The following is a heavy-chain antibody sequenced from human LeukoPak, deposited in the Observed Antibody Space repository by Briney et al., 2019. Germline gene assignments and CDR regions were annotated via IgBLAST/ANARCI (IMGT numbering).Heavy chain of an antibody. D-gene: IGHD2-21*02. CDR1: GFTFSSYG. J-gene: IGHJ4*02. Sequence: GGSLRLSCAASGFTFSSYGMHWVRQAPGKGLEWVAVISYDGSNKYYADSVKGRFTISRDNSKNTLYLQMNSLRAEDTAVYYCASPVAGITRRSATAILIDYWGQGTLVTVSS. V-gene: IGHV3-30*03. CDR3: ASPVAGITRRSATAILIDY. CDR2: ISYDGSNK.